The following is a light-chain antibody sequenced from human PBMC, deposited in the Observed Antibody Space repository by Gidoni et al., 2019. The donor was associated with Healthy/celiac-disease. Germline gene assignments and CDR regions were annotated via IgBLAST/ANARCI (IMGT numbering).Light chain of an antibody. CDR1: QDISNY. J-gene: IGKJ4*01. CDR3: QQYDNYPLT. Sequence: DIQMTQTPSSLSASVGDRVTITCQASQDISNYLNWYQQKPGKAPKRLIYDASNLETGVPSRFSGSGSGTDFTLTISSLQPEDIATYYCQQYDNYPLTFGGGTKVEIK. CDR2: DAS. V-gene: IGKV1-33*01.